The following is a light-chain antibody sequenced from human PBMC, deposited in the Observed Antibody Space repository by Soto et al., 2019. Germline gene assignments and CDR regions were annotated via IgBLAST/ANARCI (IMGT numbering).Light chain of an antibody. CDR2: GAS. CDR1: QSVTNSY. CDR3: QQYYSSPPT. J-gene: IGKJ1*01. V-gene: IGKV3-15*01. Sequence: EIVMTQSPVTLSVSPGERATLSCRASQSVTNSYLAWYQQKPGQAPRLLIYGASTRATDIPVRFSGSGSGTHFTLTITSLQAEDVAVYYCQQYYSSPPTFGQGTKVDIK.